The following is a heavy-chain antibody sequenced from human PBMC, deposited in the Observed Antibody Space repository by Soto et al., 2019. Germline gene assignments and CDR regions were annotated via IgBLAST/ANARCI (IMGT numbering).Heavy chain of an antibody. Sequence: ASVKVSCKASGYTFTGYYMHWVRQAPGQVLEWMGWINPNSGGTNYAQKFQGRVTMTRDTSISTAYMELSRLRSDDTAVYYCARVPTYYYDSSGYYNYCGQGTMVTVSS. D-gene: IGHD3-22*01. V-gene: IGHV1-2*02. CDR2: INPNSGGT. CDR3: ARVPTYYYDSSGYYNY. J-gene: IGHJ4*02. CDR1: GYTFTGYY.